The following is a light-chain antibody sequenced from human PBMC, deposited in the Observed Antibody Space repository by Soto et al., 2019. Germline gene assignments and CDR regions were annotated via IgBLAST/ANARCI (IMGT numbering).Light chain of an antibody. CDR2: DVS. CDR1: SSEVGGSNY. Sequence: QSALTQPASVSGSPGQSITISCTGTSSEVGGSNYVSWYQQHPGKAPKLMIYDVSNWPSGVSNRFSGSKSGNTASLTISGLQAEDEADYYCGSYSSSSTLYVFGTGTKVTVL. J-gene: IGLJ1*01. CDR3: GSYSSSSTLYV. V-gene: IGLV2-14*03.